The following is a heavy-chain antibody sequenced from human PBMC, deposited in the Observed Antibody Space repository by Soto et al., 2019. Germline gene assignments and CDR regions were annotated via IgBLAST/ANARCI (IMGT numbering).Heavy chain of an antibody. V-gene: IGHV1-69*02. CDR3: ARANTAMVLDY. CDR1: GGTFSSYT. Sequence: QVQLVQSGAEVKKPGSSVKVSCKASGGTFSSYTISWVRQAPGQGLEWMGRIIPILGIANYAQKYQGRVTITADKSTSTAYMELSSLRSEDTAVYYCARANTAMVLDYWGQGTLGTVSS. D-gene: IGHD5-18*01. J-gene: IGHJ4*02. CDR2: IIPILGIA.